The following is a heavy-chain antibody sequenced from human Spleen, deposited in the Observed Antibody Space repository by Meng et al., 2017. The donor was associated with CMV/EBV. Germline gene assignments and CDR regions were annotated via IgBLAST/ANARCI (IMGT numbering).Heavy chain of an antibody. CDR3: AKGGGLRLGELSFLDY. CDR2: LTKIGSFK. J-gene: IGHJ4*02. D-gene: IGHD3-16*02. CDR1: GFTISSYS. V-gene: IGHV3-21*04. Sequence: GESLKISCVASGFTISSYSIKWVRQAPGKGLEWVSSLTKIGSFKHYADSVEGRFTVSRDNATNSLYLEMNSLRPEDTALYYCAKGGGLRLGELSFLDYWGQGTLVTVSS.